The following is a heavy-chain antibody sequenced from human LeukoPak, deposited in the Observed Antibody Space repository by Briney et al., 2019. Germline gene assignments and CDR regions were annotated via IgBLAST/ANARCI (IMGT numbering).Heavy chain of an antibody. Sequence: GSLRLSCAASGFTFSSYSMSWVRQAPGKGLEWIGSIYYSGSTYYNPSLKSRVTISVDTSKNQFSLKLSSVTAADTAVYYRARRRIVGAKPAFDIWGQGTMVTVSS. D-gene: IGHD1-26*01. J-gene: IGHJ3*02. CDR2: IYYSGST. CDR3: ARRRIVGAKPAFDI. CDR1: GFTFSSYS. V-gene: IGHV4-39*01.